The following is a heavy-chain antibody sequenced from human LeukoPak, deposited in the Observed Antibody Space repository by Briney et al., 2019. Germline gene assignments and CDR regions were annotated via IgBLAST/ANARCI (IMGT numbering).Heavy chain of an antibody. CDR2: ISGSGGST. V-gene: IGHV3-23*01. CDR1: GFTFSSYA. J-gene: IGHJ5*02. CDR3: ANLKDIVVVPAAIAWFDP. Sequence: GGSLRLSCAPSGFTFSSYAMSWVRQAPGKGLEWVSAISGSGGSTYYADSVKGRFTISRDNSKNTLYLQMNSLRAEDTAVYYCANLKDIVVVPAAIAWFDPWGQGTLVTVSS. D-gene: IGHD2-2*02.